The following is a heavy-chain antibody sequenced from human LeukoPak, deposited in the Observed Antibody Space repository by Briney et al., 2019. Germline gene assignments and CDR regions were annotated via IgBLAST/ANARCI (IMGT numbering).Heavy chain of an antibody. CDR1: GYTFTGYY. Sequence: ASVKVSCKASGYTFTGYYMHWVRQAPGQGLEWMGWINPNSGGTNYAQKFQGRVTMTRDTSISTAYMELSRLGSDDTAVYYCARESVGGTSSTPYFDYWGQGTLVTVSS. CDR3: ARESVGGTSSTPYFDY. V-gene: IGHV1-2*02. CDR2: INPNSGGT. J-gene: IGHJ4*02. D-gene: IGHD1-26*01.